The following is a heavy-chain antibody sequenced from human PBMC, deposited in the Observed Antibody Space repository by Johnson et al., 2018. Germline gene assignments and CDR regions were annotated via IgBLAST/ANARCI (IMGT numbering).Heavy chain of an antibody. V-gene: IGHV3-13*01. CDR1: GFTFSSYD. CDR2: IGTAGDT. CDR3: ARGQYVGGMDV. Sequence: VQLVQSGGGLVQPGGSLRLSCAASGFTFSSYDMHWVRQATGQGLEWVSAIGTAGDTYYPGSVKGRFTISRENAKNSLYLQMNSLRAGDTAVYYCARGQYVGGMDVWGQGTTVTVSS. D-gene: IGHD1-26*01. J-gene: IGHJ6*02.